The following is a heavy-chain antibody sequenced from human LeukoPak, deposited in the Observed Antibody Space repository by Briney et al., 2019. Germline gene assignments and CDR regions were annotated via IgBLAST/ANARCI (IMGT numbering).Heavy chain of an antibody. CDR2: INHSGST. CDR1: GGSFSGYY. V-gene: IGHV4-34*01. CDR3: ARMLPGYGYGWGYFDY. D-gene: IGHD5-18*01. Sequence: PSETLSLTCAVYGGSFSGYYWSWIRQPPGKGLEWIGEINHSGSTNYNPSLKSRVTISVDTSKNQFSLKLSSVTAADTAVYYCARMLPGYGYGWGYFDYWGQGTLVTVSS. J-gene: IGHJ4*02.